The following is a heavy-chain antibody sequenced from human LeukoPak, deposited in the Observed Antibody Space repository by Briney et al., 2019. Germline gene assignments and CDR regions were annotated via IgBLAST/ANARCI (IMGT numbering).Heavy chain of an antibody. V-gene: IGHV4-59*01. D-gene: IGHD5-24*01. CDR2: INHSGST. CDR3: ARAAAKEMAPLV. Sequence: SETLSLTCSLSGGSITNYYWSWIRQPPGKGLEWIGEINHSGSTNYNPSLRSRVTISVDTSTNQFSLKLSSVTAADTAVYFCARAAAKEMAPLVWGQGTLVTVSS. J-gene: IGHJ4*02. CDR1: GGSITNYY.